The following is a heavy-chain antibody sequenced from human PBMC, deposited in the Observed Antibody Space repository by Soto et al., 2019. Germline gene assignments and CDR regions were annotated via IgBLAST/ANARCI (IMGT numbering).Heavy chain of an antibody. CDR1: GGSISDADSY. CDR2: IYNSGST. Sequence: QLQLQESGPGLVKPSQTLSLTCTVSGGSISDADSYWNWIRQPPGKSLEWVGCIYNSGSTYYTPSLKTRVAIAQTTSKNQFALKLSSVTAAAAAMYYCARVGPPPSQTPPGFQVWGQGTTVTVSS. V-gene: IGHV4-30-4*01. CDR3: ARVGPPPSQTPPGFQV. J-gene: IGHJ6*02.